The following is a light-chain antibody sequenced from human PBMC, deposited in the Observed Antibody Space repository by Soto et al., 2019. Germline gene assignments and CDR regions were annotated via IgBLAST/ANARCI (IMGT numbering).Light chain of an antibody. CDR1: QGISSY. Sequence: DIQMTQSPSSLSASVGDRVTITCRASQGISSYLAWYQQKPGKAPKLLIYAASTLQSGVPSRFSGSGSGTEFTLTISSLQPEDFATYYCQQLKSFPWTFGQGTKVDIK. CDR3: QQLKSFPWT. J-gene: IGKJ1*01. CDR2: AAS. V-gene: IGKV1-9*01.